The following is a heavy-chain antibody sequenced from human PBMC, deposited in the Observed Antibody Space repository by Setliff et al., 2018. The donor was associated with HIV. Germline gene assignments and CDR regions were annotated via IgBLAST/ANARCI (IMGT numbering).Heavy chain of an antibody. CDR3: ARGYNHPDYYYYYYMDV. D-gene: IGHD1-20*01. J-gene: IGHJ6*03. CDR1: GGSISSGDYY. Sequence: PSETLSLTCTVSGGSISSGDYYWGWIRQPPGKGLQWIGHIFSSGSTYYNPSLKSRVAISVDTSKNQFSLKLSSVTAADTAVYYCARGYNHPDYYYYYYMDVWGKGTTVTVSS. V-gene: IGHV4-39*07. CDR2: IFSSGST.